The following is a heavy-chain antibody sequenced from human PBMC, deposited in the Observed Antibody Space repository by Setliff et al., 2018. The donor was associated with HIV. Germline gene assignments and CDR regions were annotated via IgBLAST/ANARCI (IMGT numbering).Heavy chain of an antibody. Sequence: PGESLKISCKGSGYSFTSYWIGWVRQMPGKGLEWMGLIHPIDSDVRYSPSFQGQVTMSADKSINTAYLQWGSLKASDSAMYYCARVGDTSGYYFYIFDLWGQGTMVTVSS. CDR3: ARVGDTSGYYFYIFDL. CDR2: IHPIDSDV. CDR1: GYSFTSYW. V-gene: IGHV5-51*01. D-gene: IGHD3-22*01. J-gene: IGHJ3*01.